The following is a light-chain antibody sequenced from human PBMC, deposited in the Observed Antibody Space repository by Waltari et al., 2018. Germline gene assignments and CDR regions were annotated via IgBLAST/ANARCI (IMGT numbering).Light chain of an antibody. CDR3: QQYGSSPPYT. Sequence: EIVLTQSPGTLSLSPGERANLSCRASQSVSRSSLAWYQQKPGQAPRLFIYGASSRATGIPDRFSGSGSGTDFTLTISRLEPEDFAVYYCQQYGSSPPYTFGQGTKLEIK. CDR2: GAS. CDR1: QSVSRSS. J-gene: IGKJ2*01. V-gene: IGKV3-20*01.